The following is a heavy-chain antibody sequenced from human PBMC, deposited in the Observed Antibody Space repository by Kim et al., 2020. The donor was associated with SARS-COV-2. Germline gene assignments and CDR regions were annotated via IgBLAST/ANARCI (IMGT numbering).Heavy chain of an antibody. CDR2: INAGNVNT. D-gene: IGHD3-22*01. CDR3: ARGYYYDFSSYLGF. V-gene: IGHV1-3*01. J-gene: IGHJ4*02. Sequence: ASVKVSCKASGYTFTSYAIHWVRQAPGQRLEWMGWINAGNVNTKYSQKFQGRVTITRDTSASTAYMELSSLRFEDTAVYYCARGYYYDFSSYLGFWGQGSLVTVSS. CDR1: GYTFTSYA.